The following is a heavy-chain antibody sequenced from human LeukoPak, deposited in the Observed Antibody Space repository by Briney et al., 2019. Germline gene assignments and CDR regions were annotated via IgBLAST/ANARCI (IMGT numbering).Heavy chain of an antibody. V-gene: IGHV3-7*03. Sequence: GGSLRLSCAASGFTFSNYWMSWVRQAPGKGLEWVANIKQDGSEKYHVDSVKGRFTISRDNAKNSLYLQMNSLRAEDTAMYYCARAPGDPPNYWGQGTLVTVSS. D-gene: IGHD4-17*01. CDR2: IKQDGSEK. CDR3: ARAPGDPPNY. CDR1: GFTFSNYW. J-gene: IGHJ4*02.